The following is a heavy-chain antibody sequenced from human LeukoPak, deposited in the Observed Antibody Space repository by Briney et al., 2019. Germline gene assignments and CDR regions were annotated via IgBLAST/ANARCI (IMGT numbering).Heavy chain of an antibody. CDR2: IYNSGST. J-gene: IGHJ4*02. D-gene: IGHD3-10*01. Sequence: SETLSLTCTVSGGSISSYCWIWIRQPPGKGLEWIGYIYNSGSTKYNPSLKSRLSISVDPSKNQSSLRLSSVTAADTAVYYCARLDRSGGASDAIDYWGQGTLVTVSS. CDR3: ARLDRSGGASDAIDY. V-gene: IGHV4-59*08. CDR1: GGSISSYC.